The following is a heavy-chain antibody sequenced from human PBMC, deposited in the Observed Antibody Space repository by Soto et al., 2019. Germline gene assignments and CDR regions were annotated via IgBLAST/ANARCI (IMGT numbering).Heavy chain of an antibody. V-gene: IGHV4-61*01. J-gene: IGHJ5*02. CDR3: ARDRSIAAPSNWFDP. CDR2: VYSSGST. CDR1: GGSVSSGSYF. Sequence: QVQLQESGPGLVKPSETLSLTCTVSGGSVSSGSYFWSWIRQPPGKGLEWIAYVYSSGSTNYNPSLKSRVTISVDTSKNQFSLKLSSVTAADTAVYYCARDRSIAAPSNWFDPWGQGTLVTVSS. D-gene: IGHD6-6*01.